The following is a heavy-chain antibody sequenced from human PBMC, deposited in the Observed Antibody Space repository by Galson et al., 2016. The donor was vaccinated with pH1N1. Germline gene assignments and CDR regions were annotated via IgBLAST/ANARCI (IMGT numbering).Heavy chain of an antibody. CDR3: ASDSKGYYGSGTSIQDHFYYGMDV. Sequence: PVKVSCKASGGTFSNYVISWVRQAPGQGLEWMGGIIPIFGTTDYAQKFQGRVTITADKTTSTGYMELTSLRSEDTAVYFCASDSKGYYGSGTSIQDHFYYGMDVWGQGTTVTVSS. CDR2: IIPIFGTT. CDR1: GGTFSNYV. V-gene: IGHV1-69*06. J-gene: IGHJ6*02. D-gene: IGHD3-10*01.